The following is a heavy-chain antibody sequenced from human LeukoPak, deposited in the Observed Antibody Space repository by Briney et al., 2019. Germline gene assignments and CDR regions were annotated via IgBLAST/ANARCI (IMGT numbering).Heavy chain of an antibody. Sequence: GGSLRLSCAASGFTFNSYGMHWFRQAPGKGLEWVAVIWYDGSNKFYADSVKGRFTISRDNAKNTLFLQMTSLRAEDTPLYYCVREMFPTTAWNAFDFWGQGTMVTVSS. D-gene: IGHD1-1*01. V-gene: IGHV3-33*01. CDR2: IWYDGSNK. CDR3: VREMFPTTAWNAFDF. J-gene: IGHJ3*01. CDR1: GFTFNSYG.